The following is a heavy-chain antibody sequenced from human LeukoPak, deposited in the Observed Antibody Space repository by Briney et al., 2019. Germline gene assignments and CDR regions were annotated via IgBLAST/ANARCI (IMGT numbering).Heavy chain of an antibody. CDR3: ARVAAGATIHNYYYSYMDV. J-gene: IGHJ6*03. V-gene: IGHV3-21*01. D-gene: IGHD5-12*01. CDR2: ITSTSTYK. Sequence: PGGSLRLSCAASGFAFSTYSMTWVRQAPGKGLEWVSSITSTSTYKHHADFLRGRFIISRDNAKNSLYLQVNGLRAEDTAVYYCARVAAGATIHNYYYSYMDVWGKGTTVTVSS. CDR1: GFAFSTYS.